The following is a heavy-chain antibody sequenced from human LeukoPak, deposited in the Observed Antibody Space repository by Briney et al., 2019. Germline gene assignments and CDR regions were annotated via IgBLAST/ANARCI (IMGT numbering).Heavy chain of an antibody. Sequence: SETLSLTCTVSGGSISSYCWSWIRQPPGKGLEWIGYIYYSGSTNYNPSLKSRVTISVDTSKNQFSLKLSSVTAADTAVYYCARGVSAIFGVVIAGVDYYYMDVWGKGTTVTVSS. CDR3: ARGVSAIFGVVIAGVDYYYMDV. D-gene: IGHD3-3*01. CDR2: IYYSGST. J-gene: IGHJ6*03. V-gene: IGHV4-59*01. CDR1: GGSISSYC.